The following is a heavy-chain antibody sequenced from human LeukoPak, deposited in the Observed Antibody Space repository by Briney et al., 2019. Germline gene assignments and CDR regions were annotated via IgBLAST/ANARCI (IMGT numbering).Heavy chain of an antibody. Sequence: SETLSLTCAVYGGSFSGYYWSWIRQPPGKGLEWNGEINHSGSTNYNPSLKSRVTISVDTSKNQFSLKLSSVTAAGTAVYYCARGRRGFQGTTPKLFDYWGQGTLVTVSS. D-gene: IGHD4-17*01. CDR1: GGSFSGYY. J-gene: IGHJ4*02. CDR2: INHSGST. V-gene: IGHV4-34*01. CDR3: ARGRRGFQGTTPKLFDY.